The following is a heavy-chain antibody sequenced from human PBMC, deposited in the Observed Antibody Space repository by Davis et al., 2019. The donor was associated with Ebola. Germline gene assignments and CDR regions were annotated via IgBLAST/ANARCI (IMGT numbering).Heavy chain of an antibody. CDR3: ARRLIAARPYYYYGMDV. D-gene: IGHD6-6*01. V-gene: IGHV3-11*01. CDR2: ISSSGSTI. Sequence: PGGSLRLSCAASGFTFSDYYMSWIRQAPGKGLEWVSYISSSGSTIYYADSLKGRFTISRDNAKNSLYLQMNSLRAEDTAVYYCARRLIAARPYYYYGMDVWGQGTTVTVSS. CDR1: GFTFSDYY. J-gene: IGHJ6*02.